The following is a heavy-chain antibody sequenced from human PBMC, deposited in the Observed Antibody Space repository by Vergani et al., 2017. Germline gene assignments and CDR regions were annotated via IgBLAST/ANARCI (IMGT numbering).Heavy chain of an antibody. Sequence: QVQLQESGPGLVKSSETLSLTCSVSFDSIRNLYCNWIRQPPGKGLEWIGSIHYSENTNYNPSLKTRVTISVDTSKNQFSLTLTSVTAADTAVYYFASDTHSGQRADRWGQGILVTVTS. V-gene: IGHV4-59*11. CDR2: IHYSENT. CDR1: FDSIRNLY. CDR3: ASDTHSGQRADR. D-gene: IGHD6-19*01. J-gene: IGHJ5*02.